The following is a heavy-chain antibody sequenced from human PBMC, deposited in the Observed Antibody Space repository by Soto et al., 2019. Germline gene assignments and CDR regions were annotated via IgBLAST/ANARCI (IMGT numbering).Heavy chain of an antibody. CDR1: GFTFSLYS. CDR2: ISRSSTGI. V-gene: IGHV3-48*02. D-gene: IGHD3-10*01. J-gene: IGHJ6*02. Sequence: EVQLVESGGGLIQTGGSLRLSCAASGFTFSLYSMSWVRQAPGKGLEWVSYISRSSTGIHYADSVKGRFTISRDDATNSMHLQMNSLRDGDTAVYYCARAVTWGLDVWGQGTTVSISS. CDR3: ARAVTWGLDV.